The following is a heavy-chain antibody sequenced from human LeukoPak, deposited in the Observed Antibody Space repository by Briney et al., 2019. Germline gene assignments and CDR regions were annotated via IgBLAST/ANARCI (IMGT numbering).Heavy chain of an antibody. D-gene: IGHD6-13*01. CDR1: GFTFSSSA. Sequence: PGGSLRLSCAASGFTFSSSAMSWVRQAPGKGLEWVSAISNNGGYTYYADSVQGRFTISRDNSKSTLCLQMNSLRAEDTAVYYCARDIGIAAAGTLDYWGQGTLVTVSS. V-gene: IGHV3-23*01. CDR3: ARDIGIAAAGTLDY. J-gene: IGHJ4*02. CDR2: ISNNGGYT.